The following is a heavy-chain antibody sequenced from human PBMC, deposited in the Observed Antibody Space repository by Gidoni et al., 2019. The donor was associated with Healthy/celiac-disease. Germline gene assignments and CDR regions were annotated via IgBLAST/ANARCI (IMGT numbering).Heavy chain of an antibody. D-gene: IGHD2-2*01. Sequence: QVQLQQCGAGLFKPSETLSLPSPAYGGSFSPSYWSWIRQPPGKGLEWIGEINHSGSTNYNPSLKSRVTISVDTSKNQFSLKLSSVTAADTAVYYCARGGVVVPAAPYYYYMDVWGKGTTVTVSS. J-gene: IGHJ6*03. CDR2: INHSGST. V-gene: IGHV4-34*01. CDR1: GGSFSPSY. CDR3: ARGGVVVPAAPYYYYMDV.